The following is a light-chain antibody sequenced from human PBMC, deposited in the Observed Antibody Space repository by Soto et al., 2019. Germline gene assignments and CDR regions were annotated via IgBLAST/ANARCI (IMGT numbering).Light chain of an antibody. V-gene: IGKV3-20*01. CDR2: GAS. J-gene: IGKJ1*01. CDR3: QQYGRSPRT. CDR1: QSVNRNY. Sequence: ETVLTQSPGTLSLSPGERATLSCRASQSVNRNYLAWYQQKPGQAPRLLIYGASSRATGIPDRFSGSGSGTDFILTISRLEPDDFAVYYCQQYGRSPRTFGQGTKVEIK.